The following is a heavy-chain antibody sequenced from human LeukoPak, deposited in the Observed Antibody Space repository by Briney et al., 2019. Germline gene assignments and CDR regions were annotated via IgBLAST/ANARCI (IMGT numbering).Heavy chain of an antibody. D-gene: IGHD3-3*01. CDR2: INDNGIT. J-gene: IGHJ4*02. CDR3: ARTSFWSGYPFDY. V-gene: IGHV4-34*01. CDR1: SEFFTGYY. Sequence: PWETLSLTCGVSSEFFTGYYWGWIRQPPGKGLEWIGDINDNGITKYNPSLKSRVTISVDTSKNQFSLKLSSVTAADTAVYYCARTSFWSGYPFDYWGQGTLVTVSS.